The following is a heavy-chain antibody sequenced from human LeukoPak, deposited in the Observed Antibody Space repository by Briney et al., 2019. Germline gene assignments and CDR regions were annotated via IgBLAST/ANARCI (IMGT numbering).Heavy chain of an antibody. Sequence: GGSLRLSCTASGFIFNDFWMSWVRQAPGEGLEWVANIRQDGGAKNYVDSVKGRFTISRDNAKKSLYLQMNSLRAEDTAVYYCARDVGANYYYGMDVWGQGTTVTVSS. D-gene: IGHD1-26*01. CDR1: GFIFNDFW. CDR2: IRQDGGAK. J-gene: IGHJ6*02. V-gene: IGHV3-7*01. CDR3: ARDVGANYYYGMDV.